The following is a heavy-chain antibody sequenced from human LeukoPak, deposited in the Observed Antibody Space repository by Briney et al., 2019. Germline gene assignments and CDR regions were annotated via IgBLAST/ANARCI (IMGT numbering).Heavy chain of an antibody. D-gene: IGHD5-18*01. Sequence: SSETLSHTCNVPGGSISGDYWSWIRQPPGKGLEWIGYIYYRGSTNYNPSLESRVTISVDTAKNQFSLRLTSVTAADSAVYYCGHTYGGLFDYRGPGILVTVSS. V-gene: IGHV4-59*03. CDR1: GGSISGDY. CDR3: GHTYGGLFDY. J-gene: IGHJ4*02. CDR2: IYYRGST.